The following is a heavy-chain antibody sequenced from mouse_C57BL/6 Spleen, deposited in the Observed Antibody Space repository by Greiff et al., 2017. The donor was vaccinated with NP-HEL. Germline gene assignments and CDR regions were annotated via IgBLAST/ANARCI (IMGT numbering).Heavy chain of an antibody. CDR2: ISGGGGNT. CDR3: ARGGGGRYFDV. Sequence: EVQRVESGGGLVKPGGSLKLSCAASGFTFSSYTMSWVRQTPEKRLEWVATISGGGGNTYYPDSVKGRFTISRDNAKNTLYLQMSSLRSEDTALYYCARGGGGRYFDVGGTGTTVTVSS. J-gene: IGHJ1*03. CDR1: GFTFSSYT. V-gene: IGHV5-9*01.